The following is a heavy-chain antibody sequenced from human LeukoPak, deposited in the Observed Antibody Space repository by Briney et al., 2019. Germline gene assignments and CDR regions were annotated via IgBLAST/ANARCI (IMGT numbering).Heavy chain of an antibody. CDR1: GGSISSSSHY. D-gene: IGHD3-22*01. CDR3: VRRVAGSGYRDS. J-gene: IGHJ4*02. V-gene: IGHV4-39*01. Sequence: SETLSLTCTVSGGSISSSSHYWGWIRQPPGKGLEWIGNIYYSGSTNYNPSLKSRVTISVDTSKNQFSLKLSSVTAADTADYYCVRRVAGSGYRDSWGQGTLVTVSS. CDR2: IYYSGST.